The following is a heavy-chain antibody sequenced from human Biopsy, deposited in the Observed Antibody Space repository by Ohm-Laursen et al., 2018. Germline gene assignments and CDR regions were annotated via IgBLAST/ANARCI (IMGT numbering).Heavy chain of an antibody. V-gene: IGHV4-59*08. CDR1: GGSITADF. Sequence: SDTLSLTCTVSGGSITADFWTWIRQTPGERLEWIGYRFHSGSPMYNPSLKSRVTISVDTPKSQFSLTLTSVTAADTAVYYCVRLNRRGNIIFFDYWGRGTLVTVSS. D-gene: IGHD3/OR15-3a*01. CDR3: VRLNRRGNIIFFDY. J-gene: IGHJ4*02. CDR2: RFHSGSP.